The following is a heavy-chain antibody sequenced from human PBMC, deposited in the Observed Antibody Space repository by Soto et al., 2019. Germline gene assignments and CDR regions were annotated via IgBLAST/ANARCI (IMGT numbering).Heavy chain of an antibody. Sequence: SETLSLTCTVSGGSISSSSYYWGWIRQPPGKGLEWIGSIYYSGSTYYNPSLKSRVTISVDTSKNQFSLKLSSVTAADTAVYYCARNPVSVSTVTEYYYYYYMDVWGKGTTVTVSS. D-gene: IGHD4-4*01. CDR3: ARNPVSVSTVTEYYYYYYMDV. J-gene: IGHJ6*03. CDR2: IYYSGST. CDR1: GGSISSSSYY. V-gene: IGHV4-39*01.